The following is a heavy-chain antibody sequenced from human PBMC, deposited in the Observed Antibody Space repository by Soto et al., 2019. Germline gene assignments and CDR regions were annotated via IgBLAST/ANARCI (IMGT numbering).Heavy chain of an antibody. Sequence: GGSLRLSCAASGFSLSSYWMTWVRQAPGKGLEWVANIKQDGSEKYYVDSVKGRFTISRDNAKNSLYLQMNSLRAEDTAVYYCARDSTSWYYWGQGTLVTSPQ. V-gene: IGHV3-7*01. J-gene: IGHJ4*02. D-gene: IGHD2-2*01. CDR3: ARDSTSWYY. CDR2: IKQDGSEK. CDR1: GFSLSSYW.